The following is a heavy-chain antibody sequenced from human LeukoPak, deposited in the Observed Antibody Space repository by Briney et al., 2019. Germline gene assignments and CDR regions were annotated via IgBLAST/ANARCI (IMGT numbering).Heavy chain of an antibody. J-gene: IGHJ4*02. Sequence: ASVKVSCKASGYTFTSYGISWVRQAPGQGLEWMGWISAYNGNTNYAQKLQGRVTMTTDTSTSTAYMELRSLRSDDTAVYYCARSTHSSGWYGPWDYWGQGTLVTVSS. CDR2: ISAYNGNT. CDR3: ARSTHSSGWYGPWDY. V-gene: IGHV1-18*01. D-gene: IGHD6-19*01. CDR1: GYTFTSYG.